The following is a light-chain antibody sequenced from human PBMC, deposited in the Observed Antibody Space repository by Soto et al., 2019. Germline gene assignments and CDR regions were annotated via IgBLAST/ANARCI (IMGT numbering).Light chain of an antibody. CDR3: QSQDSSLSGSKVV. J-gene: IGLJ2*01. CDR2: GNS. Sequence: QSVLTQPPSVSGAAGQRVIISCTGSSSNIGAGYDVHWHQQLPGTAPKLLIYGNSNRPSGVPDRFSGSKSGATASLAIKGLQAEDEGNYYCQSQDSSLSGSKVVFGGGTQLTVL. CDR1: SSNIGAGYD. V-gene: IGLV1-40*01.